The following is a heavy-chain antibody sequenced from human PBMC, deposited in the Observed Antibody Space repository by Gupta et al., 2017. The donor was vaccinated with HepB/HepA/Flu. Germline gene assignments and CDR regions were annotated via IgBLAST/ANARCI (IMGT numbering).Heavy chain of an antibody. Sequence: EVQLVESGGGLVQPGGSLRLCCAASGFTFSNYWMHWVRQAPGKGLVWVSRIKSDGSITNYADSVKGRFTISRDNAKNTLYLQMNSLRAEDTAVYYCAKDNHRGAHDYWGQGTLVTVSS. CDR2: IKSDGSIT. J-gene: IGHJ4*02. D-gene: IGHD2-15*01. CDR1: GFTFSNYW. V-gene: IGHV3-74*01. CDR3: AKDNHRGAHDY.